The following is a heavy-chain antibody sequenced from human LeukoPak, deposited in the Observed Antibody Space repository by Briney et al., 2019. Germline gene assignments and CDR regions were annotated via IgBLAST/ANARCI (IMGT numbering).Heavy chain of an antibody. CDR3: ARGEGLAARDY. CDR2: ISSSSSYI. V-gene: IGHV3-21*01. D-gene: IGHD6-6*01. J-gene: IGHJ4*02. Sequence: GGSLRLSCAASGFTSSSYSMNWVRQAPGKGLEWVSSISSSSSYIYYADSVKGRFTISRDNAKNSLYLQMNSLRAEDTAVYYCARGEGLAARDYWGQGTLVTVSS. CDR1: GFTSSSYS.